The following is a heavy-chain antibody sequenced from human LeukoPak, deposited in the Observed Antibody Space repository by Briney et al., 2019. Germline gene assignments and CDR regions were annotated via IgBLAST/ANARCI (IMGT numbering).Heavy chain of an antibody. J-gene: IGHJ5*02. CDR3: ARLLCSSTSCYAGWFDP. D-gene: IGHD2-2*01. CDR1: GYSFTSYW. V-gene: IGHV5-51*01. Sequence: GESLKISCKGSGYSFTSYWIGWVRQMPGKGLEWMGIIYPGDSDTRYSPSFQGQVTISADKSISTAYLQWSSLKASDTAMYYCARLLCSSTSCYAGWFDPWGQGTLVTVSS. CDR2: IYPGDSDT.